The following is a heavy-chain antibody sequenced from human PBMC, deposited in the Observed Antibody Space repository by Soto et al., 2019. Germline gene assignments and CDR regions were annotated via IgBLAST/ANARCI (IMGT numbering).Heavy chain of an antibody. CDR2: IYPGDSDT. D-gene: IGHD2-15*01. CDR3: ARHTAQYCSGGSCYNNWFDP. Sequence: GESLKISCKGSGYSFTGYWIGWVRQMPGKGLEWMGIIYPGDSDTRYSPSFQGQVTISADKSISTAYLQWSSLKASDTAMYYCARHTAQYCSGGSCYNNWFDPWGQGTLVTVSS. J-gene: IGHJ5*02. CDR1: GYSFTGYW. V-gene: IGHV5-51*01.